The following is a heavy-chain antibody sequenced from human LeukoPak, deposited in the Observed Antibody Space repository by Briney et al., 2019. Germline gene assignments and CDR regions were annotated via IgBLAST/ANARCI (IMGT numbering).Heavy chain of an antibody. V-gene: IGHV4-59*08. CDR3: ARPDGHSSSWYPLLL. Sequence: SETLSLTCTVSGGSISSYYWSWIRQPPGKGLEWIGYIYYSGSTNYNPSLKGRVTISVDTSKNQFSLKLSSVTAADTAVYYCARPDGHSSSWYPLLLWGQGTLVTVSS. CDR1: GGSISSYY. D-gene: IGHD6-13*01. J-gene: IGHJ4*02. CDR2: IYYSGST.